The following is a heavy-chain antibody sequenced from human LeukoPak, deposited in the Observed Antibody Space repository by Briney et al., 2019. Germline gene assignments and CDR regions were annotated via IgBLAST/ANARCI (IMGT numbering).Heavy chain of an antibody. V-gene: IGHV1-46*01. CDR1: GYTFTSYY. Sequence: ASVKVSCKASGYTFTSYYMHWVRQAPGQGLEWMGIINPSGGSTSYAQKFQGRVTMTRDTSTSTVYMELSSLRSEDTAVYYCARETSIMITFGGLDYWGQGTLVTVS. CDR2: INPSGGST. J-gene: IGHJ4*02. D-gene: IGHD3-16*01. CDR3: ARETSIMITFGGLDY.